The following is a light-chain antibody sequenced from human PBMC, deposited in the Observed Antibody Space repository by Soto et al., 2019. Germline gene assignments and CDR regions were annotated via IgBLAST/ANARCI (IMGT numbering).Light chain of an antibody. CDR3: QQYRT. CDR1: QSVSSN. V-gene: IGKV3-15*01. CDR2: GAS. J-gene: IGKJ1*01. Sequence: IEMTQSPATLSVSPGERATLSCRASQSVSSNLVWYQQKPGQAPRLLIYGASTRVTGIPARFSGSGSGTEFTLTISSLQSEDFAVYYCQQYRTFGQGTKVDIK.